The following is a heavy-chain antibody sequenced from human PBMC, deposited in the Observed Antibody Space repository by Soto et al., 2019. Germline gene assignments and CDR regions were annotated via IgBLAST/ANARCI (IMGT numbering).Heavy chain of an antibody. J-gene: IGHJ4*02. CDR2: IYYSGST. V-gene: IGHV4-59*01. D-gene: IGHD5-18*01. Sequence: WETLSLTCTVSGGSISSYYWSWIRQPPGKGLEWIGYIYYSGSTNYNPSLKSRVTISVDTSKNQFSLKLSSVTAADTAVYYCARVPRGYSYGWYFDYWGQGTLVTVLL. CDR1: GGSISSYY. CDR3: ARVPRGYSYGWYFDY.